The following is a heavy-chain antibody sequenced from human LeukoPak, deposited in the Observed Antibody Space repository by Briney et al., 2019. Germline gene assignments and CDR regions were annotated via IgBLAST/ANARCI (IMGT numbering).Heavy chain of an antibody. J-gene: IGHJ6*02. D-gene: IGHD3-3*01. CDR3: AREMEWRSTNYYYYYGMDV. CDR2: INHSGST. CDR1: GGSFSGYY. Sequence: SETLSLTCAVYGGSFSGYYWSWIRQSPGKGLEWIGEINHSGSTNYNPSLKSRVTISVDTSKNQFSLKLSSVTAADTAVYYCAREMEWRSTNYYYYYGMDVWGQGTTVTVSS. V-gene: IGHV4-34*01.